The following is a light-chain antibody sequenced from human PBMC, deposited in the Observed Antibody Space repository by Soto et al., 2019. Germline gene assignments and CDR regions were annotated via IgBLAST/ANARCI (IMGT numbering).Light chain of an antibody. CDR3: QQSFNTPLT. CDR2: GVS. CDR1: QSVGVF. Sequence: DIVMTQSPGTLSVSLGERATLSCRASQSVGVFLAWYQQKPGQAPNLLINGVSTWATGIPSRFSGSESGTDFTLTINSLQPEDFATYFCQQSFNTPLTFGGGTKVDIK. V-gene: IGKV3-15*01. J-gene: IGKJ4*01.